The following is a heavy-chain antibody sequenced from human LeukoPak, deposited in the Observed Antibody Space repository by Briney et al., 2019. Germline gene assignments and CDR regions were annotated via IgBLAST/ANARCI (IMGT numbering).Heavy chain of an antibody. CDR1: GGSISSGGYY. D-gene: IGHD3-22*01. CDR3: AKDRYYYDSSGYYYAPSPFDY. Sequence: SETLSLTCTVSGGSISSGGYYWSWIRQHPGKGLEWIGYIYYSGSTYYNPSLKSRVTISVDTSKNQFSLKLSSVTAADTAVYYCAKDRYYYDSSGYYYAPSPFDYWGQGTLVTVSS. J-gene: IGHJ4*02. V-gene: IGHV4-31*03. CDR2: IYYSGST.